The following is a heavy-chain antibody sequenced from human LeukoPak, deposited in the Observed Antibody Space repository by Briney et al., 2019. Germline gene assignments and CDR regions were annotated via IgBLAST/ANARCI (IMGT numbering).Heavy chain of an antibody. Sequence: SETLSLTCTVSGGSISSGSYYWSWIRQPAGKGLEWIGRIYTSGSANYNPSLKSRVTISIDTSKKQFSLRLSSVTAADTAVYYCATSTGAFDIWGQGTMVTVSS. CDR1: GGSISSGSYY. D-gene: IGHD4-17*01. V-gene: IGHV4-61*02. J-gene: IGHJ3*02. CDR3: ATSTGAFDI. CDR2: IYTSGSA.